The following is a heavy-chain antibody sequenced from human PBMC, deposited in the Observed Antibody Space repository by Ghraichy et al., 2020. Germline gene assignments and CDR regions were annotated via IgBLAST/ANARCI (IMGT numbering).Heavy chain of an antibody. CDR1: GFTFSRYG. CDR3: AKERDTSGYYSFRGDYYGMDV. Sequence: GGSLRLSCTASGFTFSRYGMHWVRQAPGKGLEWVAVTSYDGNNKNYADSVKGRFTISRDNSKNTLYLQMNSLRVEDTAVYYCAKERDTSGYYSFRGDYYGMDVWGQGTTVTVSS. J-gene: IGHJ6*02. CDR2: TSYDGNNK. V-gene: IGHV3-30*18. D-gene: IGHD3-22*01.